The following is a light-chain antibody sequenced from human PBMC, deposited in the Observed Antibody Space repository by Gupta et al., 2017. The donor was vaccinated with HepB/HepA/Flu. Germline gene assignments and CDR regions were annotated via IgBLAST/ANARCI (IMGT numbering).Light chain of an antibody. CDR2: GAS. J-gene: IGKJ4*01. V-gene: IGKV3-11*01. CDR3: QQRYNWPLT. Sequence: IGLTQSPSTLSLSPGERATLSCRASQSISSFLAWYQQTPGQAPRLLIYGASNRATGIPVRFSGSGSGTDFTLTISNLEPEDFAVYYCQQRYNWPLTFGGGTKVEI. CDR1: QSISSF.